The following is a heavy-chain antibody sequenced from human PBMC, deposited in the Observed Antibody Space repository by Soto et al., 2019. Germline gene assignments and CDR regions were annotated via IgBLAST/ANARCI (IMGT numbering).Heavy chain of an antibody. J-gene: IGHJ4*02. D-gene: IGHD2-2*01. CDR2: IWYDGSNK. CDR1: GCTSSSYG. Sequence: QVQLVESGGGVVQPGRSLRLSCAASGCTSSSYGMHWVRQAPGKGLEWVAVIWYDGSNKYYADSVKGRFTISRANSKNTLYLQMHSLRAEDTAVYYCASDQVRLRQDIVVVPAAIFDYWGQGTLVTVSS. CDR3: ASDQVRLRQDIVVVPAAIFDY. V-gene: IGHV3-33*01.